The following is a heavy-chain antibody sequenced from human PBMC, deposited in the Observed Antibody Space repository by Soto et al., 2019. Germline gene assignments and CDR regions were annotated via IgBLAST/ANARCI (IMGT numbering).Heavy chain of an antibody. D-gene: IGHD3-10*01. Sequence: PERLALTCTFSVCSIFGYYWSWIRPPPGKGLDWLGYINYSGNTNYSPSLKNRATMSIDTSKKEFSLKLRSVTATDTAVYYCARVGDGIDVPGRIQYFAHWGQGTLVTVSS. V-gene: IGHV4-59*01. CDR2: INYSGNT. J-gene: IGHJ4*02. CDR3: ARVGDGIDVPGRIQYFAH. CDR1: VCSIFGYY.